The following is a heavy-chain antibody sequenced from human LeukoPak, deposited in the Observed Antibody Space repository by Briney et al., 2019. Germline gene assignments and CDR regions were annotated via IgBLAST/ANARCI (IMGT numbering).Heavy chain of an antibody. J-gene: IGHJ4*02. V-gene: IGHV3-7*03. CDR3: ASNANYDFWSGYYRAGGFDY. CDR1: GFTFSSYW. CDR2: IKQDGSEK. Sequence: GGSLRLSCAASGFTFSSYWMSWVRQAPGKGLEWVANIKQDGSEKYYVDSVKGRFTISRDNAKNSLYLQMNSLRAEDTAVYYCASNANYDFWSGYYRAGGFDYWGQGTLVTVSS. D-gene: IGHD3-3*01.